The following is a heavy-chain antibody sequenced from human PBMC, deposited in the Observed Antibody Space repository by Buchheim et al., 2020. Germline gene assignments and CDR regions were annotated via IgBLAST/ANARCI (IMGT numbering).Heavy chain of an antibody. D-gene: IGHD3-22*01. V-gene: IGHV1-69*04. CDR2: IIPILGIA. CDR1: GGTFSSYA. CDR3: ARAVRDSSGYYHYYYYYGMDV. Sequence: QVQLVQSGAEVKKPGSSVKVSCKASGGTFSSYAISWVRQAPGQGLEWMGRIIPILGIANYAQKFQGRVTITADKSTSPAYMELSSLRSEDTAVYYCARAVRDSSGYYHYYYYYGMDVWGQGTT. J-gene: IGHJ6*02.